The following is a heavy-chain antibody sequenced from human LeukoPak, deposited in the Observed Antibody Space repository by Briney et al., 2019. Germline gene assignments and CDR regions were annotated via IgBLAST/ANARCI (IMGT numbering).Heavy chain of an antibody. CDR3: ARGHTAVTRHFDF. V-gene: IGHV3-21*01. Sequence: GGSLRLSCAVSGFTFSSYNMNWVRQAPGKGLEWVSFITSSSNYIYYADSVKGRFTISRDNAKNLLYLDMNSLRAEDTAVYYCARGHTAVTRHFDFWGQGTLVTVSS. J-gene: IGHJ4*02. CDR2: ITSSSNYI. CDR1: GFTFSSYN. D-gene: IGHD4-17*01.